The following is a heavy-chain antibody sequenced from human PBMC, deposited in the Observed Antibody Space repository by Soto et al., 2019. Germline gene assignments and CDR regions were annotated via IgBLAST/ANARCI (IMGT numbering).Heavy chain of an antibody. Sequence: LSLTCTVSGGSVSSGSYYWSWIRQPPGKGLEWIGYIYYSGSTNYNPSLKSRVTISVDTSKNQFSLKLSSVTAADTAVYYCAKGEGDSGGPDYWGQGTLVTVSS. CDR2: IYYSGST. CDR3: AKGEGDSGGPDY. CDR1: GGSVSSGSYY. J-gene: IGHJ4*02. V-gene: IGHV4-61*01.